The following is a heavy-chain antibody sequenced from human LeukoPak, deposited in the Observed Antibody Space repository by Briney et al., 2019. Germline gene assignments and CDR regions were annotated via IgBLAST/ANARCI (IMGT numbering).Heavy chain of an antibody. CDR1: GFTFSDYY. J-gene: IGHJ4*02. Sequence: TGGPLRLSCAASGFTFSDYYMAWIRQAPGKGLEYISHISASGSTIHYGDSVKGRFTIFRDDARNSVYLQMTSLRAEDTATYFCARDCGGHCYSGFDYWGQGALVTVSS. D-gene: IGHD2-21*02. CDR2: ISASGSTI. V-gene: IGHV3-11*04. CDR3: ARDCGGHCYSGFDY.